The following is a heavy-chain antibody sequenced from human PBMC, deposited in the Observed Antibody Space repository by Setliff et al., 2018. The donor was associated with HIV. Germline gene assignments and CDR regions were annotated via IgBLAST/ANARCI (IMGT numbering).Heavy chain of an antibody. CDR2: IYTSGST. CDR3: SRGTSYKGLDP. Sequence: SETLSLTCTVSGGSIRSFFWSWIRQPPGKGLEWIGHIYTSGSTNYNPSLTSRVTMSIDTSQNHFSLKLTSVTAADTALYFCSRGTSYKGLDPWGQGTLVTAPQ. CDR1: GGSIRSFF. J-gene: IGHJ5*02. D-gene: IGHD1-1*01. V-gene: IGHV4-4*07.